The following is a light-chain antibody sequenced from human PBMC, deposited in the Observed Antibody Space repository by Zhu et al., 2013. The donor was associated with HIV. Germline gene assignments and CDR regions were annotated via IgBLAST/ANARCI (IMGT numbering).Light chain of an antibody. J-gene: IGLJ2*01. CDR2: DNN. CDR1: SSNIGNNY. V-gene: IGLV1-51*01. CDR3: AAWDDSLSGVV. Sequence: QSVLTQPPSVSAAPGQKVTISCSGSSSNIGNNYVSWYQQIPGTAPKLLIYDNNKRPSGVPDRFSGSKSGTSASLAISGLRSEDEAVYYCAAWDDSLSGVVFGGGTKLTVL.